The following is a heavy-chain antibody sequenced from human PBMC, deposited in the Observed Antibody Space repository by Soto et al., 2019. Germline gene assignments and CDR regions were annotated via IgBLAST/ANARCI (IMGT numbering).Heavy chain of an antibody. J-gene: IGHJ4*02. V-gene: IGHV4-61*01. D-gene: IGHD4-17*01. CDR2: VYYSGGT. CDR1: GGCVSSGNFY. Sequence: PSETMSLTCTVSGGCVSSGNFYWSWIRQPPGKALEWIGYVYYSGGTIYNPSLKSRVTISVDTSKNQFSLKVTSVTAADTAVYYCARTLIYGGRTFDYWGQGIPVTVSS. CDR3: ARTLIYGGRTFDY.